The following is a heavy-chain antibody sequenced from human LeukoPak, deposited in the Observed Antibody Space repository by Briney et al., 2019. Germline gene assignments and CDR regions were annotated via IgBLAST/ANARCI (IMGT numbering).Heavy chain of an antibody. CDR2: CKSNADGGTS. V-gene: IGHV3-15*01. Sequence: GGSLRLSCAASGFIVNSYAMSWVRQAPGKGLEWVGRCKSNADGGTSDYAAPGQGRFTISRDDSKKTLFLQMTSLEVEDTAVYFCTAGGGGTYSSDFWGQGTLDTVAS. D-gene: IGHD3-16*01. CDR3: TAGGGGTYSSDF. CDR1: GFIVNSYA. J-gene: IGHJ4*02.